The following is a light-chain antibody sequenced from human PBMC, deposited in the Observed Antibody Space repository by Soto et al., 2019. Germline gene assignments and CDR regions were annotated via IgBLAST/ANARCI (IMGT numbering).Light chain of an antibody. CDR3: SSYTSSNSLVI. CDR2: DVT. J-gene: IGLJ2*01. CDR1: SSDVGSFNY. V-gene: IGLV2-14*03. Sequence: QSALTQPASVSGSPGQSIAISCTGTSSDVGSFNYVSWYQQHPGKAPKLIIYDVTKRPSGTSDRFSGSKSGNTASLTISGLQAEDESEYYCSSYTSSNSLVIFGGGTKLTVL.